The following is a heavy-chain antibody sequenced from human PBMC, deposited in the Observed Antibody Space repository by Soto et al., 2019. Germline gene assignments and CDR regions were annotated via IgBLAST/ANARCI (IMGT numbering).Heavy chain of an antibody. J-gene: IGHJ6*02. Sequence: QPVGSLRLSCAASGFTVTSYYMSWVRQAPGKGLEWVSLIYTGGNTNYADSVKGRFTISRDNSKNTLYLQMNSLRAEDTAVYYCARDYYYGSGNYYRADYYHYGMDVWGQGTTVTVSS. CDR2: IYTGGNT. CDR1: GFTVTSYY. V-gene: IGHV3-53*01. CDR3: ARDYYYGSGNYYRADYYHYGMDV. D-gene: IGHD3-10*01.